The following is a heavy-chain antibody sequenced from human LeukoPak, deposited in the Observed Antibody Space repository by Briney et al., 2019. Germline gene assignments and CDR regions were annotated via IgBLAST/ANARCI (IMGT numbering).Heavy chain of an antibody. CDR2: INPSGGST. CDR1: GFTFTSYY. V-gene: IGHV1-46*01. Sequence: ASVKVSCKASGFTFTSYYMHWVRQAPGQGLEWMGIINPSGGSTSYAQKFQGRVTMTRDTSTSTVYMELSSLRSEDTAVYYCARGRDGYNSGGNYFDYWGQGTLVTVSS. CDR3: ARGRDGYNSGGNYFDY. D-gene: IGHD5-24*01. J-gene: IGHJ4*02.